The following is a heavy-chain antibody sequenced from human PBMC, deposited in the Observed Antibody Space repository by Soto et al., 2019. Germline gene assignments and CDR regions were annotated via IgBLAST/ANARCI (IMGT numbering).Heavy chain of an antibody. CDR3: AKDSSAALDY. Sequence: GISLRLSSVASGFTLRTSGMQWVLQAPSKGMEWVAVISHDGSNQFYAESVKGRFTISRDNSKNILYLQLNSLRADDSDVYFWAKDSSAALDYWGQGTVVTVSS. CDR1: GFTLRTSG. CDR2: ISHDGSNQ. J-gene: IGHJ4*02. V-gene: IGHV3-30*18. D-gene: IGHD6-25*01.